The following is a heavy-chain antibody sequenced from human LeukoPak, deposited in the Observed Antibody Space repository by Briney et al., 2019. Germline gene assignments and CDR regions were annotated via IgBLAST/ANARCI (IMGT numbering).Heavy chain of an antibody. D-gene: IGHD3-10*01. J-gene: IGHJ4*02. CDR1: GFTFSSYG. CDR3: AKIPFMVRGVTKQIDY. V-gene: IGHV3-30*02. Sequence: GGSLRLSCAASGFTFSSYGMHWVRQAPGKGLEWVAFIRYDGSNNYYADSVKGRFTISRDNSKNTLYLQMNSLRAEDTAVYYCAKIPFMVRGVTKQIDYWGQGTLVTVSS. CDR2: IRYDGSNN.